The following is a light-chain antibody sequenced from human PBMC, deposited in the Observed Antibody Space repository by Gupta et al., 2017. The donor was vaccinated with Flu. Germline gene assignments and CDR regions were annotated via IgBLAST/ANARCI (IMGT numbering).Light chain of an antibody. CDR3: QQRSRWPLT. V-gene: IGKV3D-11*02. J-gene: IGKJ4*01. CDR1: GNIKDN. CDR2: DAS. Sequence: EIVLTQSPPTLSLSPGDRATLPCRASGNIKDNIAWYLQKPGQAPMLLIYDASVRSAATPVKFSGSGTGTNFSLTIVNIEPDDIAVYYCQQRSRWPLTFGGGTKIEI.